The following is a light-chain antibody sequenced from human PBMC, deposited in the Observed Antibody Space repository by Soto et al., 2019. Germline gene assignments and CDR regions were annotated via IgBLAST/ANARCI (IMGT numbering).Light chain of an antibody. J-gene: IGLJ1*01. CDR1: NIGSKS. CDR3: QVWDGSSDHYV. V-gene: IGLV3-21*02. CDR2: DDS. Sequence: SYELTQPPSVSVAPGQTARITCGGNNIGSKSVHWHQQKPGQAPVLVVYDDSDRPSGIPERFSGSNSGNTATLNISRVEAGDEAEYYCQVWDGSSDHYVFGTGTKVTV.